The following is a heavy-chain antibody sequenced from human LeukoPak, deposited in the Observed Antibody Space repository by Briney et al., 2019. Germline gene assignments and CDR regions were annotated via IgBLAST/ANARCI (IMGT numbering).Heavy chain of an antibody. J-gene: IGHJ4*02. CDR2: TYHRSKWYS. CDR1: GDSVSSNTVT. D-gene: IGHD1-26*01. CDR3: GRQNSGKGGIDY. V-gene: IGHV6-1*01. Sequence: SQTLSITCAITGDSVSSNTVTWIWIRQSPSSGLEWLGRTYHRSKWYSEYAVSVQSRITINPDTSKNQFSLQLNSVTPEDTAVYYCGRQNSGKGGIDYWGQGTLVTASS.